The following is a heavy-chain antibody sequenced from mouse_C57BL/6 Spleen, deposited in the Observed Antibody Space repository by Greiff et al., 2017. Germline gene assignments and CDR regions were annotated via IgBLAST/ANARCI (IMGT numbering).Heavy chain of an antibody. D-gene: IGHD3-2*02. CDR2: IYPGSGNT. CDR1: GYTFTDYY. J-gene: IGHJ2*01. Sequence: LQESGAELVRPGASVKLSCKASGYTFTDYYINWVKQRPGQGLEWIARIYPGSGNTYYNEKFKGKATMTAEKSSSTAYMQLSSLTSEDSAVYFCARGSGYGYWGQGTTLTVSS. V-gene: IGHV1-76*01. CDR3: ARGSGYGY.